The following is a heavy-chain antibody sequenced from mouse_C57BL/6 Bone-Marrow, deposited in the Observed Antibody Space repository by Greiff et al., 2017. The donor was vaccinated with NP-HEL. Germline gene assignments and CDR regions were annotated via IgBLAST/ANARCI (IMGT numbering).Heavy chain of an antibody. CDR3: TTYGSSGFFAY. CDR1: GFNIKDDY. V-gene: IGHV14-4*01. CDR2: IDPENGDT. D-gene: IGHD3-2*02. Sequence: DVQLQESGAELVRPGASVKLSCTASGFNIKDDYMHWVKQRPEQGLEWIGWIDPENGDTEYASKFQGKATITADTSSNTAYLQLSSLTSEDTAVYYCTTYGSSGFFAYWGQGTLVTVSA. J-gene: IGHJ3*01.